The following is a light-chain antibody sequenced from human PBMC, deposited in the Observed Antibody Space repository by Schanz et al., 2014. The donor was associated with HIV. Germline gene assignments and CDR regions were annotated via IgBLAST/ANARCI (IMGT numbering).Light chain of an antibody. CDR1: QSVSSSN. CDR2: GAS. V-gene: IGKV3-15*01. J-gene: IGKJ1*01. Sequence: EIVLTQSPGTLSLSPGERATLSCRASQSVSSSNLAWYQQKPGQAPRLLIFGASTTATGIPARFSGSGSGTEFTLTISSLQSEDFAVYYCQQYSNWPWTFGLGTRVEIK. CDR3: QQYSNWPWT.